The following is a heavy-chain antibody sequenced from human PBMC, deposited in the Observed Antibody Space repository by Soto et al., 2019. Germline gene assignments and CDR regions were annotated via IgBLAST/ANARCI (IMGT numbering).Heavy chain of an antibody. Sequence: QVQVVQSGAEVKKPGASVKVSCKASGYTFTSYAMHWVRQAPGQRLEWMGWINAANGNTKYSQKFQVRVTITRDTAASKTNMGLSSLSSEDTAVYYCARNRVGTYHFDYWGQGTLVTVSS. CDR2: INAANGNT. V-gene: IGHV1-3*01. CDR1: GYTFTSYA. J-gene: IGHJ4*02. D-gene: IGHD1-1*01. CDR3: ARNRVGTYHFDY.